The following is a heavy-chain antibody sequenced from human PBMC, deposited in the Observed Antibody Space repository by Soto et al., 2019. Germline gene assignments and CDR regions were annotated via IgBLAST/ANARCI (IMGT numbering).Heavy chain of an antibody. V-gene: IGHV1-69*13. CDR2: SLPIFGTS. D-gene: IGHD6-19*01. CDR1: GCTISTYF. Sequence: APVKVSRKGFGCTISTYFISWGRKDHGQGLEWMGESLPIFGTSHYAQNFQGRVTITADESTSTVYMELSSLRSDDTAVYYCAVLAGMRPPKIYYYYGMDVWGQGTTVTVSS. J-gene: IGHJ6*02. CDR3: AVLAGMRPPKIYYYYGMDV.